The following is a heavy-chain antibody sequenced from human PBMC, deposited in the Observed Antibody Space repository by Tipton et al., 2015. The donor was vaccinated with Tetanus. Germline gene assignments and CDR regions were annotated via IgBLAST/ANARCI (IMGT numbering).Heavy chain of an antibody. Sequence: TPSLTCTVSGGSISSYYWSWIRQPPGKALEWIGSIYYSGSTFYHPSLQSRVTISVDTSKNQFSLRLSSVTAADTAVYFCARHPPPYYYGSGSYLDYWGQGTPVTVSS. CDR2: IYYSGST. J-gene: IGHJ4*02. CDR1: GGSISSYY. D-gene: IGHD3-10*01. V-gene: IGHV4-39*01. CDR3: ARHPPPYYYGSGSYLDY.